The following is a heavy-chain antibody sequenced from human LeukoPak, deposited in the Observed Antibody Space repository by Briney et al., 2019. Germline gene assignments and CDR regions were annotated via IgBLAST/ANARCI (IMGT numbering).Heavy chain of an antibody. CDR1: GGSISSSSYY. CDR3: ARLKWSYYFDY. CDR2: IYYSGST. V-gene: IGHV4-39*01. D-gene: IGHD2-15*01. Sequence: SETLSLTCTVSGGSISSSSYYWGWIRQPPGKGLEWIGSIYYSGSTYYNPPLKSRVTISVDTSKNQFSLKLSSVTAADTAVYYCARLKWSYYFDYWGQGTLVTVSS. J-gene: IGHJ4*02.